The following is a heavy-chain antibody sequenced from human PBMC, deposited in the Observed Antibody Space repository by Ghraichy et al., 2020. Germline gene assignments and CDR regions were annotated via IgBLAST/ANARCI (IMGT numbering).Heavy chain of an antibody. CDR3: ARVFFSGPYYFDY. CDR1: GFTFSSYS. Sequence: GESLNISCAASGFTFSSYSMNWVRQAPGKGLEWVSSISSSSSYIYYADSVKGRFTISRDNAKNSLYLQMNSLRAEDTAVYYCARVFFSGPYYFDYWGQGTLVTVSS. CDR2: ISSSSSYI. J-gene: IGHJ4*02. D-gene: IGHD3-3*01. V-gene: IGHV3-21*01.